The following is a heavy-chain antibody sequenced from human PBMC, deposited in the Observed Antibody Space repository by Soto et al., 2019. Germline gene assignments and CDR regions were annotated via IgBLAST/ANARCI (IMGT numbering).Heavy chain of an antibody. V-gene: IGHV3-33*01. J-gene: IGHJ6*02. CDR1: GFTFSNYG. D-gene: IGHD6-19*01. Sequence: GGSLRLSCAASGFTFSNYGMHWVRQAPGKGLEWVAVIWYDGSNKYHADSVKGRFTISRDDSENTLFLQMNSLIAEDTAIYYCARGPEAVAGAYGMDVWGQGTTVTVSS. CDR2: IWYDGSNK. CDR3: ARGPEAVAGAYGMDV.